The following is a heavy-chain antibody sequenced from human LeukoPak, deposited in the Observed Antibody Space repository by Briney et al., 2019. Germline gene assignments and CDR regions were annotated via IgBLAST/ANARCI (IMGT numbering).Heavy chain of an antibody. CDR2: IYYSGRT. Sequence: SETLSLTCTVSGGSISSYYWSWLRQPPGKGLEGSGYIYYSGRTKYNPSLKRRVTISVEKYKKQFSLKLSSVTAADTAVYYCARAGYYGSAPKPGWFDPWGQGTLVTVSS. D-gene: IGHD3-10*01. CDR3: ARAGYYGSAPKPGWFDP. V-gene: IGHV4-59*01. J-gene: IGHJ5*02. CDR1: GGSISSYY.